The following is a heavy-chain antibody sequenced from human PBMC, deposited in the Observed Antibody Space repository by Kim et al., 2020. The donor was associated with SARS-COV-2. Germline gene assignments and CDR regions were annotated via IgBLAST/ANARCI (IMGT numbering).Heavy chain of an antibody. Sequence: GGSLRLSCAASGFTFSSYWMHWVRQAPGKGLVWVSRINSDGSSTSYADSVKGRFPISRDNAKNTLYLQMNSLRAEDTAVYYCARDRGGYDYVWGSYRYTGNGMDVWGQGTTVTVSS. V-gene: IGHV3-74*01. J-gene: IGHJ6*02. D-gene: IGHD3-16*02. CDR1: GFTFSSYW. CDR3: ARDRGGYDYVWGSYRYTGNGMDV. CDR2: INSDGSST.